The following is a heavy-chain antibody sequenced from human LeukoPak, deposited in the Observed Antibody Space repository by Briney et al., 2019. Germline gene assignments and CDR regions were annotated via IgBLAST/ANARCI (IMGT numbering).Heavy chain of an antibody. CDR2: ISPNCGGT. J-gene: IGHJ4*02. Sequence: ASLKVSCKASGYTFTGYYMHWVRHAPGQRLEWMGRISPNCGGTNYAQKFQGRVTMTRDASISTAYMELSRLTYDDAAVYYCASYPGNSSGWPEVDYWGQGTLVTVSS. CDR1: GYTFTGYY. D-gene: IGHD6-19*01. V-gene: IGHV1-2*06. CDR3: ASYPGNSSGWPEVDY.